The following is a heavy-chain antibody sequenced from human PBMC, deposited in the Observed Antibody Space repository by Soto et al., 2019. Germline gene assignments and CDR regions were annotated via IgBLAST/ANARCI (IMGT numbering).Heavy chain of an antibody. J-gene: IGHJ3*02. CDR1: GYPVTAYY. V-gene: IGHV1-2*01. CDR2: INPATGAA. Sequence: QLHLVQSGAVVKKPGASVTVSCSASGYPVTAYYMHWVRQAPGRGLEWMGEINPATGAAKYTQTFQGRVTNPRITSTSAVFMELSGWTSEDTAFFFWAGGGGVGVAGSAAFEMWGQGTVVTVSS. D-gene: IGHD3-3*01. CDR3: AGGGGVGVAGSAAFEM.